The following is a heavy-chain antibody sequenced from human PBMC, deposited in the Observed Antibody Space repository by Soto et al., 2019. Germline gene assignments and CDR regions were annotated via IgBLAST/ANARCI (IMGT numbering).Heavy chain of an antibody. Sequence: QVQLVQSGAEVKKPGSSVKVSCKASGGTFSSYAITWVRQAPGQGLEWMGGIIPIFGTANYAQKFQGRVTITADESTSTAYMALSSLTSEDTAVYYCARDRGPSSGYYPYWFDPWGQGTLVTVSS. CDR1: GGTFSSYA. CDR3: ARDRGPSSGYYPYWFDP. J-gene: IGHJ5*02. D-gene: IGHD3-22*01. V-gene: IGHV1-69*12. CDR2: IIPIFGTA.